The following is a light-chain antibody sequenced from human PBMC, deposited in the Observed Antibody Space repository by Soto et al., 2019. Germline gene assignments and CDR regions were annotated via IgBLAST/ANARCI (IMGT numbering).Light chain of an antibody. Sequence: QSALTQPASVSGSPGKSITISCTGTSSDVGGYNYVSWYQQHTGKAPKLMIYDVSNRPSVVSNRFSGSKSGNTASLTISGLQAEDEAAYYCSSYTSSSTVVFGGGTKLTVL. CDR1: SSDVGGYNY. CDR2: DVS. CDR3: SSYTSSSTVV. V-gene: IGLV2-14*01. J-gene: IGLJ2*01.